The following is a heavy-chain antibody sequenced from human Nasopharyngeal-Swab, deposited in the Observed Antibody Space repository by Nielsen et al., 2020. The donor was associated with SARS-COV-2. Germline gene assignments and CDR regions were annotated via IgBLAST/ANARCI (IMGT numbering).Heavy chain of an antibody. CDR2: IYYSGSI. Sequence: SETLSLTFPVPGCPISSHHWSWTPQLPGKGLEWIGYIYYSGSINYNPSLKSRVTISVDTSKNQFSLKMSSVTAADTAVYYCARGFDYWGQGTLVTVSS. V-gene: IGHV4-59*11. J-gene: IGHJ4*02. CDR3: ARGFDY. CDR1: GCPISSHH.